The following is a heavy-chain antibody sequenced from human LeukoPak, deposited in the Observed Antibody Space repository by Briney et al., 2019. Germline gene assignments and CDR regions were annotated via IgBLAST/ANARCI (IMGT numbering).Heavy chain of an antibody. CDR3: ARDIDRYYADY. CDR1: GFTFSSYW. CDR2: IRQHGSET. J-gene: IGHJ4*02. Sequence: GGSLRLSCAASGFTFSSYWMSWVRQAPGKGLEWVANIRQHGSETHYVDSVKGRFTISRDNAKNSLYLQMNSLRAEDTAVYYYARDIDRYYADYWGLGTLVTVSS. V-gene: IGHV3-7*01. D-gene: IGHD3-3*01.